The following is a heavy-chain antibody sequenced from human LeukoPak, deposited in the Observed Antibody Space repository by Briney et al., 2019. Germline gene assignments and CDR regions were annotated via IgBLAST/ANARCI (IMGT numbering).Heavy chain of an antibody. J-gene: IGHJ6*02. Sequence: SETLSLTCTVSGYSISSGYYWGWIRQPPGKGLEWIGQISPAGGTAYNPSLESRVTISLDTSKNQFSLKVNSVTAADTAVYYCARVPCSGGSCYSLQDYYYGMDVWGQGTTVTVSS. D-gene: IGHD2-15*01. CDR2: ISPAGGT. CDR3: ARVPCSGGSCYSLQDYYYGMDV. V-gene: IGHV4-38-2*02. CDR1: GYSISSGYY.